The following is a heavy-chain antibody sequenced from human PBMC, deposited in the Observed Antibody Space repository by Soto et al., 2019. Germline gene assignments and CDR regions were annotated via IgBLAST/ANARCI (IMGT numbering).Heavy chain of an antibody. CDR3: ARDQGQWLVYYYYYGMDV. J-gene: IGHJ6*02. D-gene: IGHD6-19*01. V-gene: IGHV3-7*05. Sequence: GGSLRLSCAASGFTFSSYWMSWVRQAPGKGLEWVANIKQDGSEKYYVDSVKGRFTISRDNAKNSLYLQMNSLRAEDTAVYYCARDQGQWLVYYYYYGMDVWGQGTTVTVSS. CDR1: GFTFSSYW. CDR2: IKQDGSEK.